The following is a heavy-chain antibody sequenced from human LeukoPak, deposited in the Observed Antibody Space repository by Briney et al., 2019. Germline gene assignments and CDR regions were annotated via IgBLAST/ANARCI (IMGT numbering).Heavy chain of an antibody. CDR3: ARRGLGRPEY. CDR1: GESFNNYY. D-gene: IGHD1-14*01. J-gene: IGHJ4*02. CDR2: ITHSGST. Sequence: SETLSLTCAVYGESFNNYYWSGVGQPPGKGLKWIGEITHSGSTNYNPSLKSRVTRSVDTSRNQFSLRLNSVTAADTAVYYCARRGLGRPEYWGQGTLVTVSS. V-gene: IGHV4-34*01.